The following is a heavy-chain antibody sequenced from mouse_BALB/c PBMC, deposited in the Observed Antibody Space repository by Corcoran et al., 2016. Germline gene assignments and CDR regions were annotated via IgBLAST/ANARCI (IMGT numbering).Heavy chain of an antibody. CDR1: GYTFTDYY. Sequence: EVQLKQSGPELVKPGASVKMSCKASGYTFTDYYMKWVKQRHGKSLEWIGDINPNNGGTSYNKKFKGKATLTVDKSSSTAYMQLNSLTSEDSAVYYFANFSDWYFDFWGPGTTVTVSS. J-gene: IGHJ1*01. V-gene: IGHV1-26*01. D-gene: IGHD1-3*01. CDR3: ANFSDWYFDF. CDR2: INPNNGGT.